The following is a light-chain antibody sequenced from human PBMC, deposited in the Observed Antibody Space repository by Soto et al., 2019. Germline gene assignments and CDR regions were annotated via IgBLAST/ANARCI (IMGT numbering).Light chain of an antibody. CDR3: QQYNNWPQYT. J-gene: IGKJ2*01. Sequence: IVMTQSPATLSVSPGERATLSCRASQTVSSDLAWYQQKPGQAPRLLMYGASTRAAAVPARFSGSGSGTVFTLTISRLESEDFGLYFCQQYNNWPQYTFGQGTKLYMK. CDR2: GAS. CDR1: QTVSSD. V-gene: IGKV3-15*01.